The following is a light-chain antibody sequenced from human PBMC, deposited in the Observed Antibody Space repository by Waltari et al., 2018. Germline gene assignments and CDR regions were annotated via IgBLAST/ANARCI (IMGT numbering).Light chain of an antibody. Sequence: QSALTQPASVSGSPGQSITISCTGTSSDVGGYNYVSWYQQYPGKAPKLMIYDVSYRPSGCSNRFSGSKSGNTASLTISGLQAEDEADYYCSSYRSSSPYVFGTGTKVTVL. V-gene: IGLV2-14*03. CDR3: SSYRSSSPYV. CDR1: SSDVGGYNY. CDR2: DVS. J-gene: IGLJ1*01.